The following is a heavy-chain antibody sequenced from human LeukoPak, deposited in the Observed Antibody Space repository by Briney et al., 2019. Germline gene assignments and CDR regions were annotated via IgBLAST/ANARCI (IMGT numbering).Heavy chain of an antibody. CDR3: AKDLATSYYYYYMDV. CDR2: IRWNSGSI. D-gene: IGHD1-1*01. CDR1: GFSFDDYA. Sequence: GGSVRLSCAASGFSFDDYAMRWARQAPGKGLEWASGIRWNSGSIGYANSVKGRLAISRDNAKNSLYLQMNSLRAEDTALYYCAKDLATSYYYYYMDVWGKGTTVTVSS. V-gene: IGHV3-9*01. J-gene: IGHJ6*03.